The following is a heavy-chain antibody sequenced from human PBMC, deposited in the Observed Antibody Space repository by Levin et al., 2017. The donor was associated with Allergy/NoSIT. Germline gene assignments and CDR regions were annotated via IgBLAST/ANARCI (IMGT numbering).Heavy chain of an antibody. CDR1: GFTFSSYG. Sequence: LSLTCAASGFTFSSYGMHWVRQAPGKGLEWVAVIWYDGSNKYYADSVKGRFTISRDNSKNTLYLQMNSLRAEDTAVYYCARQYYYDSSGYYQAGFYYYYGMDVWGQGTTVTVSS. D-gene: IGHD3-22*01. V-gene: IGHV3-33*01. CDR2: IWYDGSNK. J-gene: IGHJ6*02. CDR3: ARQYYYDSSGYYQAGFYYYYGMDV.